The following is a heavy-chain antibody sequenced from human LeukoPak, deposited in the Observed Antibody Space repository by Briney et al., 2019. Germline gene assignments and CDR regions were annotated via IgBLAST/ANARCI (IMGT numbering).Heavy chain of an antibody. J-gene: IGHJ4*02. Sequence: SETLSLTCTVSGGSISSYYWSWIRQPPGKGLEWIGYNYYSGSTNYNPSLKSRVTISVDTSKNQFSLKLSSVTAADTAVYYCARTGGKRWLQGYFDYWGQGTLVTVSS. CDR3: ARTGGKRWLQGYFDY. V-gene: IGHV4-59*01. CDR1: GGSISSYY. CDR2: NYYSGST. D-gene: IGHD5-24*01.